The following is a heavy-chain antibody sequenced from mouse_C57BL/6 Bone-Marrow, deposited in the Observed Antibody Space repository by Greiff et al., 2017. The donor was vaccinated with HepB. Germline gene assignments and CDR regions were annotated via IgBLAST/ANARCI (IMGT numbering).Heavy chain of an antibody. D-gene: IGHD2-3*01. J-gene: IGHJ4*01. Sequence: EVQLMESGGGLVQSGRSLRLSCATSGFTFSDFYMEWVRQAPGKGLEWIAASRNKANDYTTEYSASVKGRFIVSRDTSQSILYLQMNALRAEDTAMYYCARDSYDGYYGGAMDDWGQGTTVTVSS. CDR1: GFTFSDFY. CDR2: SRNKANDYTT. CDR3: ARDSYDGYYGGAMDD. V-gene: IGHV7-1*01.